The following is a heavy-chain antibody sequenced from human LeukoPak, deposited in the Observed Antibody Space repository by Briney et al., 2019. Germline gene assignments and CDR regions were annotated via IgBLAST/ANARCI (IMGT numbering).Heavy chain of an antibody. V-gene: IGHV4-61*02. CDR2: IYTSEST. D-gene: IGHD4-23*01. Sequence: SQSLSLTYIVSGGSISSGNYYWSWIRQPAGKGLEWIGRIYTSESTDYNPSLKSRVTILLDTPKNQFSLNLSSVTAADTAVYYCARALPGGAFDIWGQGTMVTVSS. J-gene: IGHJ3*02. CDR1: GGSISSGNYY. CDR3: ARALPGGAFDI.